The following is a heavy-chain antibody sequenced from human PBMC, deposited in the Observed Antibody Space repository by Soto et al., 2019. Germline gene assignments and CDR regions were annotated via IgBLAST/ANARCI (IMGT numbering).Heavy chain of an antibody. CDR1: GGSFSGYY. CDR3: ARASGYSSGWYEGYFDY. J-gene: IGHJ4*02. V-gene: IGHV4-34*01. CDR2: INHSGST. D-gene: IGHD6-19*01. Sequence: PSETLSLTCAVYGGSFSGYYWSWIRQPPGKGLEWIGDINHSGSTNYNPSLKSRVTISVDTSKNQFSLKLSSVTAADTAVYYCARASGYSSGWYEGYFDYWGQGTLVTVSS.